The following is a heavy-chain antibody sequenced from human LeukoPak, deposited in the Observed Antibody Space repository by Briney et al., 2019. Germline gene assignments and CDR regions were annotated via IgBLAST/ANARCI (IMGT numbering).Heavy chain of an antibody. CDR2: INQDGSTK. V-gene: IGHV3-7*01. J-gene: IGHJ4*02. Sequence: GGSLRRSCAASGFTFSNAWMAWVRQAPGKGLEWVANINQDGSTKQYVDSVRGRFTISRDNAKNSLYLQMNSLRAEDTGLYHCARDMKGNLDYWGQGTLVTVSS. D-gene: IGHD3-16*01. CDR3: ARDMKGNLDY. CDR1: GFTFSNAW.